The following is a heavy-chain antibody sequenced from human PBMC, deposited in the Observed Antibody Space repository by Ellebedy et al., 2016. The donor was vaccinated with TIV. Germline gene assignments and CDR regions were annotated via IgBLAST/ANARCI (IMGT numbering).Heavy chain of an antibody. CDR3: ARSSYYDILTGYYEI. CDR1: GGSISSYY. CDR2: IYYSGST. J-gene: IGHJ4*02. V-gene: IGHV4-59*01. D-gene: IGHD3-9*01. Sequence: SETLSLXCTVSGGSISSYYWSWIRQPPGKGLEWIGYIYYSGSTNYNPSLKSRVTISVETSKNQFSLKLSSVTAADTAVYYCARSSYYDILTGYYEIWGQGTLVTVSS.